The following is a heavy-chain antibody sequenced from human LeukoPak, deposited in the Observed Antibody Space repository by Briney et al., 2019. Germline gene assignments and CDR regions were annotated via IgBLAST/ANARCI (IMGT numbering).Heavy chain of an antibody. D-gene: IGHD3-22*01. CDR1: GGSFSGYY. V-gene: IGHV4-34*01. Sequence: SETLSLTCAVYGGSFSGYYWSWIRQPPGKGLEWIGEINHSGSTNYNPSLKSRVTISVDTSKNQFSLKLSSVTAADTAVYYCARGGPYDSSGLRTIDYWGQGTLVTVSS. CDR3: ARGGPYDSSGLRTIDY. J-gene: IGHJ4*02. CDR2: INHSGST.